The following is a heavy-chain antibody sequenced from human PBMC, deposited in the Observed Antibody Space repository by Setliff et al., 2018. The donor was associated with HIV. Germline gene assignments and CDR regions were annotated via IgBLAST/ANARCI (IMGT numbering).Heavy chain of an antibody. D-gene: IGHD3-10*01. CDR2: ISNTAATT. J-gene: IGHJ5*02. Sequence: PGGSLRLSCAASGFTSRYPFSSYGMSWVRQAPGKGLEWLAVISNTAATTYYADSVKGRFTISRDNSKNILYLQMNSLRAEDTALYYCTKDRISYYASGSYPVCFSWGQGTQVTVSS. V-gene: IGHV3-23*01. CDR3: TKDRISYYASGSYPVCFS. CDR1: GFTSRYPFSSYG.